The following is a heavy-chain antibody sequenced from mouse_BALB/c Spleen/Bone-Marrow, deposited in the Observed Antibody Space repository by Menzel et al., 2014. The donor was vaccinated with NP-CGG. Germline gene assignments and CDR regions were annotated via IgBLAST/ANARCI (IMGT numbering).Heavy chain of an antibody. V-gene: IGHV4-1*02. CDR1: GFDFSRYW. J-gene: IGHJ3*01. CDR3: ERLSYYGRFVY. CDR2: INPDSSTI. D-gene: IGHD1-1*01. Sequence: VQGVESGGGLVQPGGSLKLSCAASGFDFSRYWMSWVRQAPGKGLEWIGEINPDSSTINYTPSLKDKFIISRDNAKNTLYLQMSKVRSEDTALYYCERLSYYGRFVYWGQGTLVTVSA.